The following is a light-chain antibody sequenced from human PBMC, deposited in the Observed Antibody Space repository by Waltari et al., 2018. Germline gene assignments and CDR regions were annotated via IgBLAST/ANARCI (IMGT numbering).Light chain of an antibody. Sequence: QSALTQPASESGSPGQSITISCTGTNNDIGRYNLVSLYQQQPGKAPKVIIFEVNKRPSGVSHRFSGSKSGNTASLTVSGLHPEDEADYYCCSYAGTPRVVFGGGTKLTVL. V-gene: IGLV2-23*02. CDR1: NNDIGRYNL. J-gene: IGLJ2*01. CDR2: EVN. CDR3: CSYAGTPRVV.